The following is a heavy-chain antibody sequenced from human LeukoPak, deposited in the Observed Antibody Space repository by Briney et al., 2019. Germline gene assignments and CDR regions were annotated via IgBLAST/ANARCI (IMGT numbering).Heavy chain of an antibody. CDR3: ARDSYGSGSYNPLDY. CDR2: INPSGGST. Sequence: GASVKVSCKASGYTFTSYYMHWVRQAPGQGLEWMGIINPSGGSTSYAQRFQGRVTMTRDMSTSTVYMELSSLSSEDTAVYYCARDSYGSGSYNPLDYWGQGTLVTVSS. CDR1: GYTFTSYY. V-gene: IGHV1-46*01. D-gene: IGHD3-10*01. J-gene: IGHJ4*02.